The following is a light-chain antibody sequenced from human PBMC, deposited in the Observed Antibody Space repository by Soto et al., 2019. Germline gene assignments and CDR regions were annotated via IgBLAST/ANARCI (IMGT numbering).Light chain of an antibody. CDR1: SSSIGSNT. J-gene: IGLJ3*02. CDR3: AAWDDSLNGWV. V-gene: IGLV1-44*01. CDR2: SNN. Sequence: QSVLTQPPSASGTPGQRVTISCSGSSSSIGSNTVNWYQHLPGTAPKLLIYSNNQRPSGVPDRFSGSKSGASVSLAISRLQSEDEADYYCAAWDDSLNGWVFGGGTKLTVL.